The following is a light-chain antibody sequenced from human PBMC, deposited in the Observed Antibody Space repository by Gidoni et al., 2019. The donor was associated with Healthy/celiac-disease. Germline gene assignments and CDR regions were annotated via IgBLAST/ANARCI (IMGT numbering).Light chain of an antibody. CDR2: LGS. CDR3: MQAIQTWT. J-gene: IGKJ1*01. Sequence: DIVMTQSPLSLPVTPGEPASISCRSSQSLLHSNGYNYLDWYLQKPGQSPQLLIYLGSNRASGVPDRFSGSGSGTDSTLKISRVEAEDVGVYYCMQAIQTWTFGQGTKVEIK. CDR1: QSLLHSNGYNY. V-gene: IGKV2-28*01.